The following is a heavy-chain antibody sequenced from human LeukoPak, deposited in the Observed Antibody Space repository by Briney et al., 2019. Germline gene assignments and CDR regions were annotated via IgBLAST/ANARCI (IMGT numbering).Heavy chain of an antibody. CDR2: ISAYNGNT. V-gene: IGHV1-18*01. J-gene: IGHJ4*02. CDR1: GYTFTRYG. Sequence: GAPVKVSRKASGYTFTRYGISGARQAPGHGPEWRGWISAYNGNTNYAQKLQGRVTMTPDTSTSTAYMELRSLRSDDTAVYYCARDYYYGSGSYLYYFDYWGQGTLVTVSP. D-gene: IGHD3-10*01. CDR3: ARDYYYGSGSYLYYFDY.